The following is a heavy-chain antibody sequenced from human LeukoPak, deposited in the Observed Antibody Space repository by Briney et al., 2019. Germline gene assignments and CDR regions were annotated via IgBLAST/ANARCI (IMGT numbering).Heavy chain of an antibody. V-gene: IGHV3-9*01. CDR2: ISWNSGSI. CDR3: AKDRRGYDSSYAFDI. J-gene: IGHJ3*02. Sequence: GGSLRLSCAASGFTFDDYAMHWVRQAPGKGLEWVSGISWNSGSIGYADSVKGRFTISRDNAKNSLYLQMNSLRAEDTALYYCAKDRRGYDSSYAFDIWGQGTMVTVSS. CDR1: GFTFDDYA. D-gene: IGHD3-22*01.